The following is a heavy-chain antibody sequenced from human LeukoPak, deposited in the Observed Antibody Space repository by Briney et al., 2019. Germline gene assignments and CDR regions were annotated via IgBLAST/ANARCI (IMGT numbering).Heavy chain of an antibody. CDR1: GHTFSSYA. D-gene: IGHD4-17*01. J-gene: IGHJ6*02. CDR2: VSGSGGST. CDR3: AKEKSAIGYGEDNDYGMDV. Sequence: GGSLRLSCAASGHTFSSYAMNWVRQAPGKGLEWVSTVSGSGGSTDYADSVKGRFTISGDNSKNTLYLQMNSLRAEDTAVYYCAKEKSAIGYGEDNDYGMDVWGQGTTVTVSS. V-gene: IGHV3-23*01.